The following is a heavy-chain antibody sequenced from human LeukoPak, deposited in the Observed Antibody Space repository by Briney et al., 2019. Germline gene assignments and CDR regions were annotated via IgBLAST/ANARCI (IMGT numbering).Heavy chain of an antibody. CDR1: EYTFNIYD. V-gene: IGHV1-8*01. Sequence: ASVKVSCRASEYTFNIYDINWVRQATGQGLEWMGWMNPDSGNTGFAQKFQGRVTMTRNTSITTACMELSSLRSEDTAVYYCAVHLPGDYLDRWGQGTLATVSS. CDR2: MNPDSGNT. CDR3: AVHLPGDYLDR. J-gene: IGHJ4*02.